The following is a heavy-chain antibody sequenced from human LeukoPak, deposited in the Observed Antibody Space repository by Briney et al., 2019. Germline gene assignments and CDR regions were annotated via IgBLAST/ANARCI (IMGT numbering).Heavy chain of an antibody. J-gene: IGHJ4*02. CDR3: APLSFGSGIDFDY. V-gene: IGHV3-66*01. D-gene: IGHD3-10*01. CDR1: GFTVSSNY. Sequence: GGSLRLPCAASGFTVSSNYISWVRQAPGRGLEWVSVMHSGGSTYYADSVKGRFTISRDNSKNTLYLQMNSLRAEDTALYYCAPLSFGSGIDFDYWGQGSLVTVSS. CDR2: MHSGGST.